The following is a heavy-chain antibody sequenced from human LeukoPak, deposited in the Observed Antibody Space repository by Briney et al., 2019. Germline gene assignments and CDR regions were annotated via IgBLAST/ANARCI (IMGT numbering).Heavy chain of an antibody. D-gene: IGHD1-26*01. CDR2: ISAYDGNT. J-gene: IGHJ4*02. CDR3: ARDGRFAAYEPDY. Sequence: ASVKVSCKASGLTFSNYGITWVRQAPGQGLEWVGWISAYDGNTNYAQKFQGRVTMTTNTSTSTAHMELRSLRYDDTAVYYCARDGRFAAYEPDYWGQGTLVTVSS. V-gene: IGHV1-18*01. CDR1: GLTFSNYG.